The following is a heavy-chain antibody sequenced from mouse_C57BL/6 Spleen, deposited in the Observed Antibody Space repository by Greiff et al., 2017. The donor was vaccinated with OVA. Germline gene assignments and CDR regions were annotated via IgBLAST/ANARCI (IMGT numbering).Heavy chain of an antibody. D-gene: IGHD1-1*01. V-gene: IGHV1-53*01. J-gene: IGHJ1*03. Sequence: QVQLQQSGTELVKPGASVKLSCKASGYTFTSHWMHWVKQRPGQGLEWIGNINPSNGGTNYNEKFKSKATLTVDKSSSPAYMQLSSLTSEDSAVYYCARPYYYGSSWYFDVWGTGTTVTVSS. CDR3: ARPYYYGSSWYFDV. CDR2: INPSNGGT. CDR1: GYTFTSHW.